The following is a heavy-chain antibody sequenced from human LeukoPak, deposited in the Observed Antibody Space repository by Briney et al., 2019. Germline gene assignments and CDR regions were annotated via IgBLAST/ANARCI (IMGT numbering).Heavy chain of an antibody. V-gene: IGHV3-66*01. D-gene: IGHD1-26*01. CDR3: ARDHGELLFAFDI. CDR2: IYSGGST. Sequence: GGSLRLSCAASGFTVSSNYMSWVRQAPGKGLEWVSVIYSGGSTYFADSVKGRFTISRDNSKNTLYLQMNSLRAEDTAVYYCARDHGELLFAFDIWGQGTMVTVSS. J-gene: IGHJ3*02. CDR1: GFTVSSNY.